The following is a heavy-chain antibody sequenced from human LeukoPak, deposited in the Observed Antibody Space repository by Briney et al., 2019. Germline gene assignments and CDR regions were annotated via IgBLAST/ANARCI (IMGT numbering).Heavy chain of an antibody. CDR2: INHSGST. V-gene: IGHV4-34*01. Sequence: SETLSLTCAVYGGSFSGYYWSWIRQPPGKGLEWIGEINHSGSTNYNPSLKSRVTISVDTSKNQFSLKLSSVTAADTAVYYCARRYDRAIWFDPWGQGTLVTVSS. J-gene: IGHJ5*02. CDR3: ARRYDRAIWFDP. CDR1: GGSFSGYY. D-gene: IGHD5-18*01.